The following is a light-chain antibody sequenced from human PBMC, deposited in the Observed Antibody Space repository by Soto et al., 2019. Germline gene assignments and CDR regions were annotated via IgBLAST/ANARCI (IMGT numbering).Light chain of an antibody. V-gene: IGKV3-15*01. CDR1: QSVSSN. Sequence: EIVMTQSPATLSVSPGERATLSGRASQSVSSNLAWYQQKPGQAPRLLIYGASTRATGIPARFSGSGSGTEFTLTISSLQSEDFAVYYCQQYNNLPPWTFGQGTKVEIK. J-gene: IGKJ1*01. CDR2: GAS. CDR3: QQYNNLPPWT.